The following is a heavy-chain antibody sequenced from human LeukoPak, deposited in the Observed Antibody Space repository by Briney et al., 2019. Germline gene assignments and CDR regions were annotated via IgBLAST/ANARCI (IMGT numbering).Heavy chain of an antibody. D-gene: IGHD3-22*01. CDR1: GFTFRSYA. CDR3: ATVDYDSSGYFQH. V-gene: IGHV3-23*01. CDR2: ISGSGGST. J-gene: IGHJ1*01. Sequence: GGSLRLSCAASGFTFRSYAMSWVRQAPGKGLEWVSGISGSGGSTEYADSVKGRFTISRDNSKNTLYLQMNSLRAEDTAVYYCATVDYDSSGYFQHWGQGTLVTVSS.